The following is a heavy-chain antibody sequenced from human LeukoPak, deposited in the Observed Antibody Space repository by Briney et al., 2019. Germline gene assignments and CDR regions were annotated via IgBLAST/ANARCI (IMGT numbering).Heavy chain of an antibody. CDR2: ISYDGSNK. J-gene: IGHJ6*02. CDR3: ARGWWEGYYYYGMDV. Sequence: PGRSLRLSCAASGFTFSSYAMHWVRQAPGKGLEWVAVISYDGSNKYYADSVKGRFTISRDNSKNTLYLKMNSLRAEDTAVYYCARGWWEGYYYYGMDVWGQGTTVTVSS. V-gene: IGHV3-30-3*01. D-gene: IGHD1-26*01. CDR1: GFTFSSYA.